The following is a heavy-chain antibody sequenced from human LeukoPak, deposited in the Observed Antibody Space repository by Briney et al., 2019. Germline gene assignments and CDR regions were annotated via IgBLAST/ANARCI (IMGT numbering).Heavy chain of an antibody. Sequence: AGSLRLSCAASGFTFSSYSMKWVRQAPGKELEWVSSISSSSSYIYYADSVKGRFTISRDNAKNSLYLQMNSLRAEDTAVYYCARGQLWLLVDYWGQGTLVTVSS. D-gene: IGHD5-18*01. CDR2: ISSSSSYI. CDR3: ARGQLWLLVDY. V-gene: IGHV3-21*01. CDR1: GFTFSSYS. J-gene: IGHJ4*02.